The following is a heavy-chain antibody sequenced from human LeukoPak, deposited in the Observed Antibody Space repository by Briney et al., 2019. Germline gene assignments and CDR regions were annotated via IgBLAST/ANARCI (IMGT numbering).Heavy chain of an antibody. D-gene: IGHD2-21*02. CDR3: ARGPRVAYCGGDCYSGPDY. CDR1: GFTFSSYA. J-gene: IGHJ4*02. CDR2: ISYDGSNK. V-gene: IGHV3-30-3*01. Sequence: PGGSLRLSCAASGFTFSSYAMHWVRQAPGKGLEWVAVISYDGSNKYYADSVKGRFTISRDNSKNTLYLQMNSLRAEDTAVYYCARGPRVAYCGGDCYSGPDYWGQGTLVTVSS.